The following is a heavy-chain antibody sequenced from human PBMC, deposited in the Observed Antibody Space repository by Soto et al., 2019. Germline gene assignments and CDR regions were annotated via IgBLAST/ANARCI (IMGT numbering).Heavy chain of an antibody. V-gene: IGHV2-5*04. D-gene: IGHD6-13*01. J-gene: IGHJ4*02. CDR3: VHRATLGGSWDPGWLNY. CDR1: GFSLRNSGVG. CDR2: IYWDDDK. Sequence: QITLXEXXPXLXNPTQTLTLTCTFSGFSLRNSGVGVGWIRQPPGKALEWLAFIYWDDDKRYSPSLRSRLTLTTDTSKDQVVLTMTNMQPVDTGTYYCVHRATLGGSWDPGWLNYWGQGNLVTVSS.